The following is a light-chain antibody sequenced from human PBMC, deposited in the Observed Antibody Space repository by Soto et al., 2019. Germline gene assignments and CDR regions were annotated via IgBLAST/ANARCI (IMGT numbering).Light chain of an antibody. CDR3: SSYTSSSTPVV. CDR2: DVS. CDR1: SSDVGGYNY. J-gene: IGLJ2*01. V-gene: IGLV2-14*01. Sequence: QPVLAQRAAGSGSPGQSITISCTRTSSDVGGYNYVSWYQQHPGKAPKLMIYDVSNRPSGVSNRFSGSKSGNTASLTISGLQAEDEADYYCSSYTSSSTPVVFGGGTKVTVL.